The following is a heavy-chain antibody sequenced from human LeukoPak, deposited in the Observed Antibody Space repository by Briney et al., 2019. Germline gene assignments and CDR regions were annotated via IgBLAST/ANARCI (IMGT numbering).Heavy chain of an antibody. D-gene: IGHD4-17*01. CDR1: GFTFSTYG. Sequence: PGGSLRLSCAASGFTFSTYGIHWVRQAPGKGLEWVAFIRYDGTNKWYADSVKGRFTTSRDNSKNMLYPQMNSLRAEDTAVYHCAKDRDYGDYPSAYYYYMDVWGKGTTVTVSS. J-gene: IGHJ6*03. CDR3: AKDRDYGDYPSAYYYYMDV. CDR2: IRYDGTNK. V-gene: IGHV3-30*02.